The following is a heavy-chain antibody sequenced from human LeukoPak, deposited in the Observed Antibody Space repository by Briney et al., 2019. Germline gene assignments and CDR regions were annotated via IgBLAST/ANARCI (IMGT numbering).Heavy chain of an antibody. V-gene: IGHV4-34*01. CDR1: GGSFSGYY. Sequence: PSETLSLTCAVYGGSFSGYYWSWIRQPPGKGLEWIGEINHSGSTNYNPSLKSQVTVSVDTSKNQFSLKLSSVTAADTAVYYCARGRGRITTFGVVILDYWGQGTLVTVSS. CDR2: INHSGST. D-gene: IGHD3-3*01. J-gene: IGHJ4*02. CDR3: ARGRGRITTFGVVILDY.